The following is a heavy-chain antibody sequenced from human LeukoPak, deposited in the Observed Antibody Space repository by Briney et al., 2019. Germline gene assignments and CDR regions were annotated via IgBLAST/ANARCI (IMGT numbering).Heavy chain of an antibody. CDR1: GFTFNNYA. J-gene: IGHJ4*02. CDR3: ARDTPKPHEVDGSGISPDF. V-gene: IGHV3-23*01. CDR2: ISSSGGRK. Sequence: GGSLRLSCAASGFTFNNYAMNWVRQAPGKGLEWVSSISSSGGRKFYADSVRGRFTISRDNSRSTLYLQMDSLRAEDTAVYYCARDTPKPHEVDGSGISPDFWGQGTLVTVSS. D-gene: IGHD3-10*01.